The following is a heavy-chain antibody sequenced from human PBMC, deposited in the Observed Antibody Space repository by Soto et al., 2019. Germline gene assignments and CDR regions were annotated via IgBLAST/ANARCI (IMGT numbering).Heavy chain of an antibody. CDR1: GFTFSSYG. CDR2: ISYDGSNK. D-gene: IGHD1-7*01. V-gene: IGHV3-30*03. CDR3: XXXLTGTLGIGYSDWFDP. J-gene: IGHJ5*02. Sequence: QVQLVESGGGVVQPGRSLRLSCAASGFTFSSYGMHWVRQAPGKGLEWVAVISYDGSNKYYADSVKGRFTISRDNSKNTLYLQMNSLXAEXXAXXXXXXXLTGTLGIGYSDWFDPWGQGTLVTVSS.